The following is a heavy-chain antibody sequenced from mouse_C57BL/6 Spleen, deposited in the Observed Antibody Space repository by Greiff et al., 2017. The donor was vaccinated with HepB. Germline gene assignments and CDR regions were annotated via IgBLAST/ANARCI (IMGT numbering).Heavy chain of an antibody. CDR2: FYPGSGSI. CDR1: GYTFTEYT. V-gene: IGHV1-62-2*01. D-gene: IGHD1-1*01. Sequence: VKLMESGAELVKPGASVKLSCKASGYTFTEYTIHWVKQRSGQGLEWIGWFYPGSGSIKYNEKFKDKATLTADKSSSTVYMELSRLTSEDSAVYFCARHLDYYGSSYYFDYWGQGTTLTVSS. CDR3: ARHLDYYGSSYYFDY. J-gene: IGHJ2*01.